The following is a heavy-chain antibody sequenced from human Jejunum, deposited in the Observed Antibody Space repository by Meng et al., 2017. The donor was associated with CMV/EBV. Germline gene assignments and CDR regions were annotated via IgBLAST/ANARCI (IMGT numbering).Heavy chain of an antibody. CDR2: LWYDGSRK. D-gene: IGHD3-22*01. J-gene: IGHJ4*02. V-gene: IGHV3-33*01. Sequence: SGFPRNSYGIHWVRQFPGKGLEWVAVLWYDGSRKYFADSVQGRFSISRDDSKNTVYLQMNSLRAEDTAVYYCARDNDGSSHYSQFDYWGQRTLVTVSS. CDR3: ARDNDGSSHYSQFDY. CDR1: GFPRNSYG.